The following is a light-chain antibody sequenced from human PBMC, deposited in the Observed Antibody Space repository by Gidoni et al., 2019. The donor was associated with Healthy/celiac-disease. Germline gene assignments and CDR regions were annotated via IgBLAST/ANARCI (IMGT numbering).Light chain of an antibody. V-gene: IGKV3-20*01. J-gene: IGKJ2*04. CDR1: QSVSSSY. CDR3: QQYGSSPCS. Sequence: ELVLTQSPGTLSLSPGERANRSCRASQSVSSSYLAWYQQKPGQAPRLLIYGAASRATGIPDRFSGSGSGTDFTLTISRLEPEDFAVYYCQQYGSSPCSFGQGTKLEIK. CDR2: GAA.